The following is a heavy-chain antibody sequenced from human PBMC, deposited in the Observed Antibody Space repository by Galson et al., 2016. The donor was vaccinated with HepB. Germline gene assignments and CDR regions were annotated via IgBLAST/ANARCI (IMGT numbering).Heavy chain of an antibody. V-gene: IGHV3-48*02. D-gene: IGHD3-16*01. CDR1: GFTFSTYS. J-gene: IGHJ6*02. Sequence: SLRLSCAASGFTFSTYSMNWVRQAPGKGLEWISYISDTSRATYYAYSVKGRFTISRDNGKNSLYLQMNSLRDEDTAIYYCARDTAFYARASGMDVWGQGTTVTVSS. CDR3: ARDTAFYARASGMDV. CDR2: ISDTSRAT.